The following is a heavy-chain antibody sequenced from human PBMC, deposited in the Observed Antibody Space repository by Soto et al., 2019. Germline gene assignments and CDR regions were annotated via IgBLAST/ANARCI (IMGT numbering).Heavy chain of an antibody. D-gene: IGHD3-22*01. V-gene: IGHV1-69*13. Sequence: SVQVSCKASGGTFSSYAISWVRQAPGQGLEWMGGIIPIFGTANYAQKFQGRVTITADESTSTAYMELSSLRSEDTAVYYCAREYYYDSRPPFDHWGPGTLVTVSS. CDR3: AREYYYDSRPPFDH. CDR2: IIPIFGTA. CDR1: GGTFSSYA. J-gene: IGHJ4*02.